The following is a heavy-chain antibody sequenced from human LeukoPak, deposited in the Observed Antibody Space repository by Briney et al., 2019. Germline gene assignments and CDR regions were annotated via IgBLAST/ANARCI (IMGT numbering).Heavy chain of an antibody. D-gene: IGHD4-17*01. J-gene: IGHJ6*03. V-gene: IGHV3-23*01. Sequence: GGSLRLSCAPSGLTFRSYAMTWVRQARGEGLEWVSEISKVATINYAASGKGWFTISRDNSKNTLYLQMDSLRAEDTAVYYCAKNGGHPTENYYMDVWGKGTTVTVSS. CDR3: AKNGGHPTENYYMDV. CDR2: ISKVATI. CDR1: GLTFRSYA.